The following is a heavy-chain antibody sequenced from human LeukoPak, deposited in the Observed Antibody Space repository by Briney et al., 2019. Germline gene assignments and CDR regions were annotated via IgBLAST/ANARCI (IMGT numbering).Heavy chain of an antibody. Sequence: ASVKVSCKASGYIFINYYIHWVRRAPGQGLEWMGVINPSDGSTNYAQKYQDRVTMTRDTSTRTVYMQLSSLRSGDTAVYYCARDYGDYVWRNYYYYGMDVWGQGTTVTVSS. D-gene: IGHD4-17*01. CDR1: GYIFINYY. CDR2: INPSDGST. J-gene: IGHJ6*02. V-gene: IGHV1-46*01. CDR3: ARDYGDYVWRNYYYYGMDV.